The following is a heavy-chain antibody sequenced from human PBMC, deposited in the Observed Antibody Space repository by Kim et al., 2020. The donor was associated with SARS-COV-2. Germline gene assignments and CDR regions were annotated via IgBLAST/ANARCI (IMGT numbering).Heavy chain of an antibody. Sequence: GGSLRLSCATSGFTFSAYDMNWVRRAPGKGLEWLSFITKSSTTIYYANSVKGRFTISRDNAKNSPYLQMNSLRDEDSALYYCVRDRMGGAFDIWGQGTKV. J-gene: IGHJ3*02. V-gene: IGHV3-48*02. CDR3: VRDRMGGAFDI. CDR1: GFTFSAYD. CDR2: ITKSSTTI. D-gene: IGHD3-16*01.